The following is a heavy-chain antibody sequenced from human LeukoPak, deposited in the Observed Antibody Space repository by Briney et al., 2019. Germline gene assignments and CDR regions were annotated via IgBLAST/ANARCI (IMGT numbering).Heavy chain of an antibody. J-gene: IGHJ4*02. V-gene: IGHV4-39*01. CDR1: GGSISSYY. CDR2: IYYSGST. D-gene: IGHD3-16*02. CDR3: ASPYYDYVWGSYRLDY. Sequence: PSETLSLTCTVSGGSISSYYWGWIRQPPGKGLEWIGSIYYSGSTYYNPSLKSRVTISVDTSKNQFSLKLSSVTAADTAVYYCASPYYDYVWGSYRLDYWGQGTLVTVSS.